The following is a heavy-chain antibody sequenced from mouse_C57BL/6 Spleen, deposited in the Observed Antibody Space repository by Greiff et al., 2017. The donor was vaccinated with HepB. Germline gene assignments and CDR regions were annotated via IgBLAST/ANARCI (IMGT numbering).Heavy chain of an antibody. J-gene: IGHJ4*01. CDR3: TLYGYDGDYYAMDY. D-gene: IGHD2-2*01. CDR2: IDPENGDT. Sequence: VQLKQSGAELVRPGASVKLSCTASGFNIKDDYMHWVKQRPEQGLEWIGWIDPENGDTEYASKFQGKATMTADTSSNTAYLQLSSLTSEDTAVYYCTLYGYDGDYYAMDYWGQGTSVTVSS. CDR1: GFNIKDDY. V-gene: IGHV14-4*01.